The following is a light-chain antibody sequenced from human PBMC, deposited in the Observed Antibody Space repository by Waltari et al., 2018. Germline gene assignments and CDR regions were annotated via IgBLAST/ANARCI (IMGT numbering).Light chain of an antibody. CDR1: EGISTY. CDR3: QQLDKYPLT. CDR2: GAS. V-gene: IGKV1-9*01. J-gene: IGKJ4*01. Sequence: IQLTQSPSSLSASVGDKVTITCRASEGISTYLAWYQQQPGKAPKLLIYGASTLQSGVPYRFSGSGSGTDFTLTISSLQPGDFATYYCQQLDKYPLTFGGGTKVEIK.